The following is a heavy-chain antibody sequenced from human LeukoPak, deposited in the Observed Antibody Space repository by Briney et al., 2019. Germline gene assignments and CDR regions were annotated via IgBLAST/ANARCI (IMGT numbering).Heavy chain of an antibody. J-gene: IGHJ6*03. CDR1: GGSISSSSYY. CDR2: IYYTGST. D-gene: IGHD6-6*01. CDR3: ASYRRGGSSYYMDV. V-gene: IGHV4-39*01. Sequence: SETLSLTCTVSGGSISSSSYYWGWIRQPPGKGLEWIGSIYYTGSTYYNSSLKSRVTISVDTSKNQFSLKLGSVTAADTAVYYCASYRRGGSSYYMDVSGRRTTVTVAS.